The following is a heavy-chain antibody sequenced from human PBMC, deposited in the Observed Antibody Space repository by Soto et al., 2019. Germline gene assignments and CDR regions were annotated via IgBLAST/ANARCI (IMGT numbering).Heavy chain of an antibody. D-gene: IGHD1-20*01. Sequence: EVHLLESGGGLVQPGGSLRLSCAASGFTFGNFTMNWVRQAPGRGLEWVSAITNRGVSTLYADSVKGRFTISRDDSMNTLYLQMNSLTAEDTALYYCAKHLGIHNAGGLDYWGQGTLITVSS. CDR1: GFTFGNFT. CDR3: AKHLGIHNAGGLDY. J-gene: IGHJ4*02. CDR2: ITNRGVST. V-gene: IGHV3-23*01.